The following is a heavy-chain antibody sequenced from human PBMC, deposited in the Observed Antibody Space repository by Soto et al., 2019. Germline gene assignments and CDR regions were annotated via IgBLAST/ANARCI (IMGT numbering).Heavy chain of an antibody. Sequence: QVQLQESGPGLVKPSQTLSLTCTVSGGSISSGDYYWSWIRQPPGKGLEWIGYIYYRGSTYYNPSLKSRVTISVDTSTNQFSLKLSSVTAADTAVYYCARAGGGQQLAMPVDYWGQGTLVTVSS. D-gene: IGHD6-13*01. CDR1: GGSISSGDYY. V-gene: IGHV4-30-4*01. J-gene: IGHJ4*02. CDR2: IYYRGST. CDR3: ARAGGGQQLAMPVDY.